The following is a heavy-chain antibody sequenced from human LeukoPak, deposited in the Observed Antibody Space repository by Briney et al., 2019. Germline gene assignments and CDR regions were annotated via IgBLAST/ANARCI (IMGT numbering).Heavy chain of an antibody. Sequence: SGTLPLPCSASGGSIISYYWSWIRQPPGKGLEWIGYTHYSGSTNYNPSLQSRVTISVDTSRSQFSLKLSSVTAADTAVYYCARVYYSRSYDYWYFDIWGRGTLVTVSS. V-gene: IGHV4-59*01. CDR1: GGSIISYY. D-gene: IGHD6-13*01. J-gene: IGHJ2*01. CDR3: ARVYYSRSYDYWYFDI. CDR2: THYSGST.